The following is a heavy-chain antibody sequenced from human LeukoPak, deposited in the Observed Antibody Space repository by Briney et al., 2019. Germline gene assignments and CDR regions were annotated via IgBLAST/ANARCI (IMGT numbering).Heavy chain of an antibody. D-gene: IGHD1-26*01. Sequence: GGSLRLSCAASGFTFSSYDMHWVRQAPGKGLEWVAVIWYDGSNKYYADSVKGRFTISRDNSKNTLYLQMNSLRAEDTAVYYCARDQDEGATEDPYYYYGMDVWGQGTTVTVSS. CDR1: GFTFSSYD. J-gene: IGHJ6*02. V-gene: IGHV3-33*01. CDR2: IWYDGSNK. CDR3: ARDQDEGATEDPYYYYGMDV.